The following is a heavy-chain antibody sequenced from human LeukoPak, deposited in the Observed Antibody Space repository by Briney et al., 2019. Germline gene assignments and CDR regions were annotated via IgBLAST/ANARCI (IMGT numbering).Heavy chain of an antibody. D-gene: IGHD1-1*01. V-gene: IGHV3-21*01. Sequence: GGSLRLSCAASGFTFSSYSMNWVRQAPGKGLEWVSSISSSSSYIYYADSVKGRFTVSRDNAKNSLYLQMNSLRAEDTAVYYCATSRTSDGNLDYWGQGTLVTVSS. CDR2: ISSSSSYI. CDR3: ATSRTSDGNLDY. CDR1: GFTFSSYS. J-gene: IGHJ4*02.